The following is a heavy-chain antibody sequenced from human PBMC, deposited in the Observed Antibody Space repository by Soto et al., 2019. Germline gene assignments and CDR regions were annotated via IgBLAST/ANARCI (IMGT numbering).Heavy chain of an antibody. J-gene: IGHJ5*02. D-gene: IGHD4-17*01. CDR3: ARSPALHTVTKGWFDP. CDR2: IYYSGST. Sequence: QVQLQESGPGLVKPSQTLSLTCTVSGGSISSGGYYWSWIRQHPGKGLEWIGYIYYSGSTYYNPSLKSRVTISVYTSKNQFSLKLSSVPAADTAVYYCARSPALHTVTKGWFDPWGQGTLVTVSS. CDR1: GGSISSGGYY. V-gene: IGHV4-31*03.